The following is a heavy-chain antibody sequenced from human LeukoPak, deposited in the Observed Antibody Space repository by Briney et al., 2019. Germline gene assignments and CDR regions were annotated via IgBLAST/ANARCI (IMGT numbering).Heavy chain of an antibody. J-gene: IGHJ4*02. D-gene: IGHD6-13*01. CDR1: GGSISSSSYY. CDR3: ARHVVAAAVIDY. V-gene: IGHV4-39*01. Sequence: SETLSLTCTVSGGSISSSSYYWGWIRQPPGKGLEWIGSIYYSGSTYYNPSLKSRVTISVDTPKNQFSLKLSSVTAADTAVYYCARHVVAAAVIDYWGQGTLVTVSS. CDR2: IYYSGST.